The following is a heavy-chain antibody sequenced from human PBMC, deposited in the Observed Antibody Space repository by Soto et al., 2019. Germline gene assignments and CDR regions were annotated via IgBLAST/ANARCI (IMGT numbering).Heavy chain of an antibody. D-gene: IGHD3-10*01. CDR2: TSIGGNT. CDR1: GFPFNTYA. J-gene: IGHJ5*02. CDR3: AKDLRPGLVVPTKSGFDP. V-gene: IGHV3-23*01. Sequence: PGGSLRLSCEASGFPFNTYAMTWFRQLPGMGLEWVSTTSIGGNTDFAESVRGRFSVPRDNSKNTLYLQMTNLRAEDAAIYFCAKDLRPGLVVPTKSGFDPWGQGTRVTVSS.